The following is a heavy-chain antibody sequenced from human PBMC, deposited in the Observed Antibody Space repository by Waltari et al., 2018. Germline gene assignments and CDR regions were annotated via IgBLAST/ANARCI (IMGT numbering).Heavy chain of an antibody. CDR3: AKDFAAACTQTPYYFDY. D-gene: IGHD6-13*01. V-gene: IGHV3-23*01. CDR1: GSTFSSYA. CDR2: ISGSGGST. J-gene: IGHJ4*02. Sequence: EVQLLESGGGLVQPGGSLRLSCAASGSTFSSYAMSWVRHAPGKGLEWVSAISGSGGSTYYAYSVKGRFTISRDNSKNTLYLQMNSLRAEDTAVYYCAKDFAAACTQTPYYFDYWGQGTLVTVSS.